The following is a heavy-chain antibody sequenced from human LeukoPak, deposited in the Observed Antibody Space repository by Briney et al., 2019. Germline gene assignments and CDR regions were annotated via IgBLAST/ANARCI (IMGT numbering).Heavy chain of an antibody. V-gene: IGHV1-3*01. D-gene: IGHD1-26*01. CDR3: AREDAVGAISFDY. CDR2: INAGNGNT. J-gene: IGHJ4*02. Sequence: ASVKVSCKASEYTFTRYAMNWVRQAPGQGLEWMGWINAGNGNTKYSQTFQGRVTVARDTSASTAYMELSSLRSEDTAVYYCAREDAVGAISFDYWGQGTLVTVSS. CDR1: EYTFTRYA.